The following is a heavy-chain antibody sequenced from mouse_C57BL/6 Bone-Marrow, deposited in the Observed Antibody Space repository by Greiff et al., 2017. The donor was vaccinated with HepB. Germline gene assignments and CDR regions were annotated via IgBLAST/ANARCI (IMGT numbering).Heavy chain of an antibody. V-gene: IGHV5-6*03. Sequence: EVKLVESGGGLVKPGGSLKLSCAASGFTFSDYGMHWVRQAPDKRLEWVATISSGGSYTYYPDSVKGRFTISRDNAKNTLYLQMSSLKSEDTAMYYCARRGYWGQGTSVTVSS. CDR1: GFTFSDYG. CDR2: ISSGGSYT. CDR3: ARRGY. J-gene: IGHJ4*01.